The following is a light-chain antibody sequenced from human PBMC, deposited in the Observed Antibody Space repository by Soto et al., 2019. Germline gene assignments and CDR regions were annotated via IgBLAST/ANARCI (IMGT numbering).Light chain of an antibody. J-gene: IGKJ2*01. CDR2: GAS. V-gene: IGKV3-20*01. Sequence: EIVLTQSPGTLSLSPGERATLSCRASQSVTSSYLSWYQQKPGQAPRLLIYGASNRATGIPDRFSGSGSGTDFTLTISSLQPDDFATYYCQQYDRYSYSFGQGTKLEIK. CDR1: QSVTSSY. CDR3: QQYDRYSYS.